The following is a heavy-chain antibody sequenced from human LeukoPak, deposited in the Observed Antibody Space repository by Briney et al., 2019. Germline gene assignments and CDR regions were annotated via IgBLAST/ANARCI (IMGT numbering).Heavy chain of an antibody. CDR1: GFTFSDYY. V-gene: IGHV3-11*01. J-gene: IGHJ4*02. Sequence: PGGSLRLSCAASGFTFSDYYMSWIRQAPGKGLEWVSYISSSGSTIYYADSVKGRFTISRDNAKNSLYLQMNSLRAEDTAVYYCARYRSEQWLVGYFDYWGQGTLVTVSS. D-gene: IGHD6-19*01. CDR3: ARYRSEQWLVGYFDY. CDR2: ISSSGSTI.